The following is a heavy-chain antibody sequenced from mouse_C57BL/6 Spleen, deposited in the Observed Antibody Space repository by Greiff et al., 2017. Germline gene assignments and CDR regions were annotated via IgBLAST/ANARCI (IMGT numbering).Heavy chain of an antibody. CDR2: IDPNSGGT. Sequence: QVQLQQPGAELVKPGASVKLSCKASGYTFTSYWMHWVKQRPGRGLEWIGRIDPNSGGTKYNEKFKSKATLAVDKPSSTAYMQLSSLTSEDSAVYYCARSLITTVVATDWYVDVWGTGTTVTVSS. D-gene: IGHD1-1*01. CDR3: ARSLITTVVATDWYVDV. V-gene: IGHV1-72*01. CDR1: GYTFTSYW. J-gene: IGHJ1*03.